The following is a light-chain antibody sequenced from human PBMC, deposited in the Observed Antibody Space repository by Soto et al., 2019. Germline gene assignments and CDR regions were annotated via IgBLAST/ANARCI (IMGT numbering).Light chain of an antibody. Sequence: QSVLTQPPSASGSPGQSVTISCTVTSSDVGGYNYVSWYQQHPGKAPKVIIYEVSKRPSGVPDRFSGSKSGSTASPTVSGLQAEDEADYYCSSYAVTNIFVFGTGTKVTVL. V-gene: IGLV2-8*01. J-gene: IGLJ1*01. CDR2: EVS. CDR1: SSDVGGYNY. CDR3: SSYAVTNIFV.